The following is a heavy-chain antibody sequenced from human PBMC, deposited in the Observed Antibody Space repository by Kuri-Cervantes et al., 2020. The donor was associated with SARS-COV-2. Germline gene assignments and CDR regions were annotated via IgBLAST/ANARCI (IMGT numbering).Heavy chain of an antibody. CDR2: IYYSGST. D-gene: IGHD3-3*01. CDR3: ARRGTIFGVATFDY. V-gene: IGHV4-59*01. CDR1: GGSISSYY. Sequence: SETLSLTCTVSGGSISSYYWSWIRQPPGKGLEWIGYIYYSGSTHYNPSLKSRVTISVDTSKNQFSLKLRSVTAADTAVYYCARRGTIFGVATFDYWGQGTLVTVSS. J-gene: IGHJ4*02.